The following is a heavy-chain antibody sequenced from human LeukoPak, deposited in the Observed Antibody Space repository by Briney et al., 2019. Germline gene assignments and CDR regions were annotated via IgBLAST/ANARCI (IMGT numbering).Heavy chain of an antibody. D-gene: IGHD2-2*03. CDR2: IYYTGSI. V-gene: IGHV4-28*05. CDR1: DYSISSSNW. J-gene: IGHJ4*02. Sequence: PSETLSLTCAVSDYSISSSNWWGWIRQPPGKGLEWIGYIYYTGSIYYNPSLKSRVTMSVDTSKNQFSLKLTPVTAVDTAVYYCAKTDSYGYYFDYWGQGTLLTVSS. CDR3: AKTDSYGYYFDY.